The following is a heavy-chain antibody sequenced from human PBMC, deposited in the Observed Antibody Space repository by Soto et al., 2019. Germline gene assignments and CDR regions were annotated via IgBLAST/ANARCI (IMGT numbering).Heavy chain of an antibody. CDR2: INPNSGGT. CDR3: ARGGTMVRGATTPSYYYYYYMDV. V-gene: IGHV1-2*04. Sequence: ASVKVSCKASGYTFTGYYMHWVRQAPGQGLEWMGWINPNSGGTNYAQKFQGWVTMTRDTSISTAYMELSRLRSDDTAVYYCARGGTMVRGATTPSYYYYYYMDVWGKGTTVTVSS. D-gene: IGHD3-10*01. J-gene: IGHJ6*03. CDR1: GYTFTGYY.